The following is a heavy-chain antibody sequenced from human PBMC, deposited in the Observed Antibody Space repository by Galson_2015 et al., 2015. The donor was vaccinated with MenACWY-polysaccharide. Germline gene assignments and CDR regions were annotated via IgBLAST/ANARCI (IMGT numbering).Heavy chain of an antibody. CDR1: GAFISSIGSY. D-gene: IGHD2-8*02. J-gene: IGHJ4*02. CDR3: VRAPGGGDRASHDF. Sequence: SEPLSLTCTVSGAFISSIGSYWGWIRQPPGNGLEWIGLIYYAGNTSYSPSLQSRVTISLDTSKNQFSLRLSSVTAADTAIYYCVRAPGGGDRASHDFWGQGTLVTVSS. V-gene: IGHV4-39*07. CDR2: IYYAGNT.